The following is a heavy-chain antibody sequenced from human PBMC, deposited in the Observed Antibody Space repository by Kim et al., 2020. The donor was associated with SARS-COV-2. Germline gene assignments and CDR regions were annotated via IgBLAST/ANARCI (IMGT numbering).Heavy chain of an antibody. J-gene: IGHJ4*02. CDR2: IYYSGST. Sequence: SETLSLTCTVSGGSISSYYWSWIRQPPGKGLEWIGYIYYSGSTNYNPSLKSRVTISVDTSKNQFSLKLSSVTAADTAVYYCARRGCSGGSCYSDYWGQGTLVTVSS. D-gene: IGHD2-15*01. V-gene: IGHV4-59*08. CDR3: ARRGCSGGSCYSDY. CDR1: GGSISSYY.